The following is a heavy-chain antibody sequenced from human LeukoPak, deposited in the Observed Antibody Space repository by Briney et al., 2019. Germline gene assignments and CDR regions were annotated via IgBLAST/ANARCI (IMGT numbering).Heavy chain of an antibody. CDR2: IYYSGST. CDR1: GGSIGSYY. D-gene: IGHD3-3*01. CDR3: AGTYYDFWSGYYGTNWFDP. V-gene: IGHV4-59*01. Sequence: SETLSLTCTVSGGSIGSYYWSWIRQPPGKGLEWIGYIYYSGSTNYNPFPKSRVTISVDTSKNQFSLKLSSVTAADTAVYYCAGTYYDFWSGYYGTNWFDPWGQGTLVTVSS. J-gene: IGHJ5*02.